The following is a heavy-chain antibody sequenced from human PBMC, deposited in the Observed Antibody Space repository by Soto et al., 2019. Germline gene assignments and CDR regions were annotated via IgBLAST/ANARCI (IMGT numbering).Heavy chain of an antibody. CDR3: ARDPPNSGSYYDYGSDY. CDR2: IWYDGSNK. V-gene: IGHV3-33*01. D-gene: IGHD1-26*01. CDR1: GFTFSSYG. Sequence: PVGSLRLSCAASGFTFSSYGMHWVRQAPGKGLEWVAVIWYDGSNKYYADSVKGRFTISRDNSKNTLYLQMNSLRAEDTAVYYCARDPPNSGSYYDYGSDYWGQGTLVTVSS. J-gene: IGHJ4*02.